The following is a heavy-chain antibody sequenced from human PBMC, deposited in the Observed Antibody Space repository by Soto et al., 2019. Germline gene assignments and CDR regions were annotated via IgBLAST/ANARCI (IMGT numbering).Heavy chain of an antibody. D-gene: IGHD2-8*01. Sequence: SSENLSLNCTVSGGSIRRGAYPWSWLRQTPEIGLEGCGYVHTSRSTLYNPPLMTSPTSSLETSRTQFSRNLSYVTASAPAVYYCDRETMAADHFDYWGQGALVTVPQ. CDR1: GGSIRRGAYP. CDR2: VHTSRST. J-gene: IGHJ4*02. V-gene: IGHV4-30-4*01. CDR3: DRETMAADHFDY.